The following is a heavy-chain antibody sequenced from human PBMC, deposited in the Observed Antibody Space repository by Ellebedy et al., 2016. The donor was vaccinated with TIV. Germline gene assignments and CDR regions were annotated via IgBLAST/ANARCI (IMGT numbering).Heavy chain of an antibody. CDR2: IYYSGST. CDR1: GGSISSYY. J-gene: IGHJ6*02. CDR3: ARDRPAASELLWFGESISPSGMDV. V-gene: IGHV4-59*01. Sequence: SETLSLTXPVPGGSISSYYWTWIRQPPGKGLEWIGYIYYSGSTNYNPSLKSRVTISVDTSKNQFSLKLSSVTAADTAVYYCARDRPAASELLWFGESISPSGMDVWGQGTTVTVSS. D-gene: IGHD3-10*01.